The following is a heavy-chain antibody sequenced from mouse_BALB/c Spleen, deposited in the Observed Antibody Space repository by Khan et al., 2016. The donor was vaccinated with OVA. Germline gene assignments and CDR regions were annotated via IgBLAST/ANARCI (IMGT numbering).Heavy chain of an antibody. V-gene: IGHV2-6-4*01. J-gene: IGHJ4*01. D-gene: IGHD2-14*01. CDR1: GFSLPRYN. CDR3: ARAYYRYDGYYAMDY. Sequence: QVQLQQSGPGLVAPSQSLSITCTVSGFSLPRYNIHWVRQPPGKGLEWLGMIWGGGGTDYNSTLKSRLNISKDNSKSQVFLKMNSLQTDDTAMYYCARAYYRYDGYYAMDYWGQGTSVTVSS. CDR2: IWGGGGT.